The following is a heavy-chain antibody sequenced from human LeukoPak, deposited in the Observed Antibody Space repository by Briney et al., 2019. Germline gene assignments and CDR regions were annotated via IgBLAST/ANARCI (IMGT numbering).Heavy chain of an antibody. CDR1: GFTFNTYT. J-gene: IGHJ4*02. Sequence: PGGSLRLSCAASGFTFNTYTMNWVRQAPGKGLEWVSAISGGGISSTYYADSVKGRFTISRDNSKNTLYLQMNSLRAEDTAVYYCANTGDGWLQTHWGQGTRVTVSS. D-gene: IGHD5-24*01. CDR2: ISGGGISST. V-gene: IGHV3-23*01. CDR3: ANTGDGWLQTH.